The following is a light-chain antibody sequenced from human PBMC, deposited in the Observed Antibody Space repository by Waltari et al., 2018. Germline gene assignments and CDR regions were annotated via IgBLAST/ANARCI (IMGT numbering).Light chain of an antibody. J-gene: IGKJ1*01. CDR3: QQYNDWPRT. CDR2: AAS. V-gene: IGKV3-15*01. CDR1: PGINTN. Sequence: VLTQSPGTLSMSPGERATLSCRASPGINTNLAWYQQKPGQSPWRVISAASTMAPGLPARFSGSGSGTEFTLTISSLQSEDVAVYYCQQYNDWPRTFGQGTTV.